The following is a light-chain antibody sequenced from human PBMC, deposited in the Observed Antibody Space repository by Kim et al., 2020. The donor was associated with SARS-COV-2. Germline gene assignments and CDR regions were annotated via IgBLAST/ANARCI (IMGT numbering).Light chain of an antibody. V-gene: IGKV2-28*01. CDR2: LGS. J-gene: IGKJ1*01. CDR1: QSLLHSNGYNY. Sequence: GPASISCRSSQSLLHSNGYNYLEGYLQKPGQSPQLQIYLGSNRASGVPDRFSGSGSGTDFTLRISRVEAEDVGVYYCMQALGTWTFGQGTKVEIK. CDR3: MQALGTWT.